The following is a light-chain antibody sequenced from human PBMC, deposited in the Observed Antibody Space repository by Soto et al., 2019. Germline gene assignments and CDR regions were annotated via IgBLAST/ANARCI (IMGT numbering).Light chain of an antibody. CDR1: SSDVCAYNY. J-gene: IGLJ1*01. V-gene: IGLV2-14*03. CDR3: NSYTSSTTPYV. Sequence: QSALTQPASVSGSPGQSITISCTGSSSDVCAYNYVSWYQHHPDKAPKLVIYDVTNRPSGVSNRFSGSKSGNTASLTISGLQAEDEADYYCNSYTSSTTPYVFGTGTKLTVL. CDR2: DVT.